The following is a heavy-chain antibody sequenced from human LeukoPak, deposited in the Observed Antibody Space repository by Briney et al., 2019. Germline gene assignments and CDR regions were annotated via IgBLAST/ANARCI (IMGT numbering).Heavy chain of an antibody. D-gene: IGHD6-13*01. CDR1: GGTFSSYA. CDR3: ARSGYSSSWYSGNWFDP. V-gene: IGHV1-69*06. CDR2: IIPIFGTA. J-gene: IGHJ5*02. Sequence: SVKVSCKASGGTFSSYAISWVRQAPGQGLEWMGGIIPIFGTANYAQKFQGRVTTTADKSTSTAYMELSSLRSEDTAVYYCARSGYSSSWYSGNWFDPWGQGTLVTVSS.